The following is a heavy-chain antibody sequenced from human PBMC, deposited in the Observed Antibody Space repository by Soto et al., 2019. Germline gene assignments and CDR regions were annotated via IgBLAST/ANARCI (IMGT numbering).Heavy chain of an antibody. V-gene: IGHV3-7*01. CDR2: IKQDGSEK. CDR1: GFTFSSYW. Sequence: GGSLRLSCAASGFTFSSYWMSWVRQAPGKGLEWVANIKQDGSEKYYVDSVKGRFTISRDNAKNSLYLQMNSLRAEDTAVYFCARAGIAAAGYPEYFQHWGQGTLVTVSS. CDR3: ARAGIAAAGYPEYFQH. D-gene: IGHD6-13*01. J-gene: IGHJ1*01.